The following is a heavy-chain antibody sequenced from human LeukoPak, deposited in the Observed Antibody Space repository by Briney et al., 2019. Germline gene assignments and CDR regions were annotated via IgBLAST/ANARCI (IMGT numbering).Heavy chain of an antibody. CDR3: ARLTTSSGWCDY. D-gene: IGHD6-19*01. CDR1: GYSFTSYW. Sequence: GESLKIAWKGSGYSFTSYWIGWVRQMPGKGLEWMGIIYPGDSDTRYSPSFQGQVTISADKSINTAYLQWSSLKASDTAMYYCARLTTSSGWCDYWGQGTLVTVSS. V-gene: IGHV5-51*01. CDR2: IYPGDSDT. J-gene: IGHJ4*02.